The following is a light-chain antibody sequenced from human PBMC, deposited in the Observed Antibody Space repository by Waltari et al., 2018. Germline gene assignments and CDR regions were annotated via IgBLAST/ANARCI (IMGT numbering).Light chain of an antibody. CDR3: QSFDSSLSGSV. CDR1: SSNIGAGYG. J-gene: IGLJ2*01. V-gene: IGLV1-40*01. Sequence: QSVLTQPPSVSGAPGQRVTISCTGSSSNIGAGYGVHWDQQLPGTAPKLLIYANSNRPSGVPDRFSGSKSGTSASLAITGLQTEDEADYYCQSFDSSLSGSVFGGGTKLTVL. CDR2: ANS.